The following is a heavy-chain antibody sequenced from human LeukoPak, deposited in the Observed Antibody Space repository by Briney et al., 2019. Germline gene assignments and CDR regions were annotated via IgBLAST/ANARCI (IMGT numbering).Heavy chain of an antibody. CDR3: ATGPLGAAIDY. CDR2: ISSSGSTI. J-gene: IGHJ4*02. Sequence: SGGSLGLSCAASGFTFSSYEMNWVRQAPGKGLEWVSYISSSGSTIYYADFVKGRFTISRDNAKNSLYLQMNSLRAEDTAVYYCATGPLGAAIDYWGQGTLVTVSS. D-gene: IGHD3-16*01. V-gene: IGHV3-48*03. CDR1: GFTFSSYE.